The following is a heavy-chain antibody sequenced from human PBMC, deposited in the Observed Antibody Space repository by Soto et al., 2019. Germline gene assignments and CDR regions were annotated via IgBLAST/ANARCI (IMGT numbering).Heavy chain of an antibody. CDR1: GYTFTSYA. CDR3: ARSLVVPAAIHWFDP. Sequence: ASVKVSCKASGYTFTSYAMHWVRQAPGQRLEWMGWINAGNGNTKYSQKFQGRVTITRDTSASTAYMELSSLRSEDTAVYYCARSLVVPAAIHWFDPWGQGNLVTVSS. CDR2: INAGNGNT. D-gene: IGHD2-2*01. J-gene: IGHJ5*02. V-gene: IGHV1-3*01.